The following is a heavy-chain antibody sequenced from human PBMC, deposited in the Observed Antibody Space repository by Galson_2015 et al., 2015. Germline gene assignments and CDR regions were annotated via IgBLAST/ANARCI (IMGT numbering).Heavy chain of an antibody. V-gene: IGHV4-31*02. CDR1: ISSGGYY. Sequence: ISSGGYYWSWIRQHPGKGLEWIGYIYYSGSTYYNPSLKSRVTISVDTSKNQFSLKLSSVTAADTAVYYCARGRGIMITFGGVIAPNWFDPWGQGTLVTVSS. J-gene: IGHJ5*02. D-gene: IGHD3-16*02. CDR2: IYYSGST. CDR3: ARGRGIMITFGGVIAPNWFDP.